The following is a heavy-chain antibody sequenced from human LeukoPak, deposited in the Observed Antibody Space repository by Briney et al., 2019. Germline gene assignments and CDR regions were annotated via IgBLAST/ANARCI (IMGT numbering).Heavy chain of an antibody. CDR3: AKPLPGVRTKHALDI. CDR2: IKRDGSEK. J-gene: IGHJ3*02. V-gene: IGHV3-7*03. CDR1: GFTFSTYW. Sequence: GVSLRLSCAASGFTFSTYWMSWVRQAPGKGLECVANIKRDGSEKYYVDSVKGRFTIFRDDAKSSLYLQMNSLRAEDTAVYYCAKPLPGVRTKHALDIWGRGTLVTVAS. D-gene: IGHD1-1*01.